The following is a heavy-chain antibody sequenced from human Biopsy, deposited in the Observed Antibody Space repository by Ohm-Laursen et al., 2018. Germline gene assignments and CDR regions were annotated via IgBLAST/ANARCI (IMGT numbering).Heavy chain of an antibody. CDR1: GGSISSDY. Sequence: SETLSLTCPVSGGSISSDYWSWIRQTPGKGLEWIGYLYYSGSTNYNPSLKSRVTISVDPSKNQFSLRLNSVTAADTAVYYCARATNSTGWPYDYFYGMDVWGQGTTVTVSS. CDR2: LYYSGST. D-gene: IGHD2/OR15-2a*01. CDR3: ARATNSTGWPYDYFYGMDV. J-gene: IGHJ6*02. V-gene: IGHV4-59*01.